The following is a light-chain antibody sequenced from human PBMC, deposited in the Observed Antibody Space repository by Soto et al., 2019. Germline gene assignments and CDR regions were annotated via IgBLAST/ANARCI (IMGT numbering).Light chain of an antibody. V-gene: IGKV3-11*01. CDR3: QQRRNWPLFT. J-gene: IGKJ3*01. CDR1: QSVSSY. CDR2: DAS. Sequence: EIVLTQSPATLSLSPGERATLSCRASQSVSSYLAWYQQKPGQAPRLLIYDASSRATGIPARFSGSGSGTDVTLTINSLEPEDFAVYYCQQRRNWPLFTFGPGNQVDIK.